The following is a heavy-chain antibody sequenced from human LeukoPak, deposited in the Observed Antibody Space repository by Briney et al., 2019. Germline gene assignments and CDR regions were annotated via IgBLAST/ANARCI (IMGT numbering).Heavy chain of an antibody. CDR1: GFTFDDYA. CDR3: AKDLGIAAAGPFDY. V-gene: IGHV3-9*03. D-gene: IGHD6-13*01. CDR2: ISWNSGSI. J-gene: IGHJ4*02. Sequence: GRSLRLSCAASGFTFDDYAMHWVRQAPGKGLEWVSGISWNSGSIGYADSVKGRFTISRDNAKNSLYLQMNSLRAEGMALYYCAKDLGIAAAGPFDYWGQGTLVTVSS.